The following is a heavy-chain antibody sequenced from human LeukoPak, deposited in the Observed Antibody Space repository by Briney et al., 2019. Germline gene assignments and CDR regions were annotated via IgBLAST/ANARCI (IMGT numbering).Heavy chain of an antibody. CDR3: ARYSSSSLGAGAFDY. V-gene: IGHV4-59*08. CDR2: IYYSGST. J-gene: IGHJ4*02. Sequence: PSETPSLTCTVSGGSISRYYWNSIPQPPGKGLERIGDIYYSGSTNYNPSLNSRVTMSAETSKNQFALKLSSVTAADTAVYYCARYSSSSLGAGAFDYWGQGTLVTVSS. D-gene: IGHD6-6*01. CDR1: GGSISRYY.